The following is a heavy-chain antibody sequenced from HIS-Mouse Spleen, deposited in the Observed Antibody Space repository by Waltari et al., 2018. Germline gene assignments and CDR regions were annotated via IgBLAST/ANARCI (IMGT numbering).Heavy chain of an antibody. CDR1: GGSLRSRSYY. D-gene: IGHD7-27*01. V-gene: IGHV4-39*07. CDR3: ARSRTGGWYFDL. CDR2: IYYSGST. Sequence: QLQLPESGPGLVKPSETLSLPCTVSGGSLRSRSYYWGWIRQPPGKGLEWIGSIYYSGSTYYNPSLKSRVTISVGTSKNQFSLKLSSVTAADTAVYYCARSRTGGWYFDLWGRGTLVTVSS. J-gene: IGHJ2*01.